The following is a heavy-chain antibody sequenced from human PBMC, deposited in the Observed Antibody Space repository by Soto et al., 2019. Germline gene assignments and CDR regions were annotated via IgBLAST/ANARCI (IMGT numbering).Heavy chain of an antibody. CDR1: GGTFSSYA. D-gene: IGHD3-22*01. CDR2: IIPIFGTA. V-gene: IGHV1-69*06. J-gene: IGHJ4*02. CDR3: ARAGNYYDSSGYDYGFDY. Sequence: QVQLVQSGAEVKKPGSSVKVSCKASGGTFSSYAISWVRQAPGQGLEWMGGIIPIFGTANYAQKFHGRVTIPADKSTSTAYMELSSLRSEATAVYYCARAGNYYDSSGYDYGFDYWGQGTLVTGSS.